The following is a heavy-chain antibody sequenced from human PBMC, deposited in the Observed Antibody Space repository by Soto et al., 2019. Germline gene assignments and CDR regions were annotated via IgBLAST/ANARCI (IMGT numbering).Heavy chain of an antibody. V-gene: IGHV3-48*01. CDR3: ARDSSYYSIGRFDP. CDR1: GFTFSSYS. D-gene: IGHD3-22*01. Sequence: GGSLRLSCAASGFTFSSYSMNWVRQAPGKGLEWVSYISSSSSTIYYADSVKGRFTISRDNAKNSLYLQMNSLRGEDTAVYYCARDSSYYSIGRFDPWGQGTLVTVSS. CDR2: ISSSSSTI. J-gene: IGHJ5*02.